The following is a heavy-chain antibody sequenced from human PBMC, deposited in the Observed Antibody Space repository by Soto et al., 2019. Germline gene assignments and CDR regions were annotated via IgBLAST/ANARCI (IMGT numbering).Heavy chain of an antibody. CDR2: IIPICGTA. V-gene: IGHV1-69*06. D-gene: IGHD2-15*01. CDR1: GGTFSSYA. J-gene: IGHJ6*02. CDR3: ARGYCSGGSCYSGYYYYYGMDV. Sequence: QVQLVQSGAEVKKPGSSVKVSCKASGGTFSSYAISWVRQAPGHGLEWMGGIIPICGTANYAQKFQGRVTITADKSTSTAYMELSSLRSEDTAVYYCARGYCSGGSCYSGYYYYYGMDVWGQGTTVTVSS.